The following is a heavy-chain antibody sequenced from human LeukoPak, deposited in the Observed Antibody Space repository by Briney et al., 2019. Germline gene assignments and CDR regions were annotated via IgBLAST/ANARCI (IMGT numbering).Heavy chain of an antibody. Sequence: GASVKVSCKVSGYTLTELSMHWVRQAPGKGLECMGGFDPEDGETIYAQKFQGRVTMTEDTSTDTAYMELSSLRSEDTAVCYCATGGSGSYHNWFDPWGQGTLVTVSS. V-gene: IGHV1-24*01. D-gene: IGHD1-26*01. CDR2: FDPEDGET. CDR1: GYTLTELS. J-gene: IGHJ5*02. CDR3: ATGGSGSYHNWFDP.